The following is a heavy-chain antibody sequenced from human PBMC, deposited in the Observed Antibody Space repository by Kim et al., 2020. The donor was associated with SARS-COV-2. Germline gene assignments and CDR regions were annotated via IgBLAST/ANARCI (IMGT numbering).Heavy chain of an antibody. Sequence: YYADSVKGRFTISRDNSKNTLYLQMNSLRAEDTAVYYCARDFDEVRGVIWGQGTLVSVSS. J-gene: IGHJ4*02. CDR3: ARDFDEVRGVI. D-gene: IGHD3-10*01. V-gene: IGHV3-30*01.